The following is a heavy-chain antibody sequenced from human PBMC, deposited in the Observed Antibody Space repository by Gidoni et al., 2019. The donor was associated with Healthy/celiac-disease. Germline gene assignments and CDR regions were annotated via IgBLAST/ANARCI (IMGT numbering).Heavy chain of an antibody. CDR1: GYTFTSYY. V-gene: IGHV1-46*01. J-gene: IGHJ6*02. CDR2: INPSGGSK. D-gene: IGHD1-26*01. CDR3: ASYMGATREIYYYYGMDV. Sequence: QVQLVQSGAEVKKPGASVKVSCKASGYTFTSYYIHWVRQAPGQGLEWMGIINPSGGSKSYAQKFQGRVTMTRDTSTSTVYMELSSLRSEDTAVYYCASYMGATREIYYYYGMDVWGQGTTVTVSS.